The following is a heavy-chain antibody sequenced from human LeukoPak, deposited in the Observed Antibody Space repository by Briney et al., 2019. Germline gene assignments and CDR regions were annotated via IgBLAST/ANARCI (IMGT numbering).Heavy chain of an antibody. D-gene: IGHD1-1*01. V-gene: IGHV4-59*01. CDR3: ARGAGGYRFDP. CDR2: IYYSGST. Sequence: SETLSLTCTVSGGSISSYYWSWIRQPPGKGLEWIGYIYYSGSTNYNPSLKSRVTISADTSKKQFSLKLSSVTAADTAVYYCARGAGGYRFDPWGLGTLVTVSS. J-gene: IGHJ5*02. CDR1: GGSISSYY.